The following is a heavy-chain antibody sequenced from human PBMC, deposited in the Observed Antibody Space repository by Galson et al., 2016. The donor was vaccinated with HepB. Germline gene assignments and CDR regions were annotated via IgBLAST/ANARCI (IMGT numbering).Heavy chain of an antibody. D-gene: IGHD2-15*01. V-gene: IGHV3-30-3*01. CDR3: AREVTCCSGGGCYYFDY. CDR1: GFMFSSYA. Sequence: SLRLSCAASGFMFSSYAMHWVRQAPGKGLEWVAFVSYDGTNQYYTDSVKGRFTISRDNSKSTLYLQMNGLRPEDSALYYCAREVTCCSGGGCYYFDYWGQGTLVTVSS. CDR2: VSYDGTNQ. J-gene: IGHJ4*02.